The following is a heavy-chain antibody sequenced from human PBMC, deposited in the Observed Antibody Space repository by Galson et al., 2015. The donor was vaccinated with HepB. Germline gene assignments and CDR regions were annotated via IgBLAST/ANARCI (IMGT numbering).Heavy chain of an antibody. V-gene: IGHV3-21*01. D-gene: IGHD3-22*01. J-gene: IGHJ4*02. CDR3: ARGNYYDSSGWNVPGYYFDY. Sequence: SLRLSCAASGFTFSSYSMNWVRQAPGKGLEWVSSISSSSSYIYYADSVKGRFTISRDNAKNSLYLQMNSLRAEDTAVYYCARGNYYDSSGWNVPGYYFDYWGQGTLVTVSS. CDR2: ISSSSSYI. CDR1: GFTFSSYS.